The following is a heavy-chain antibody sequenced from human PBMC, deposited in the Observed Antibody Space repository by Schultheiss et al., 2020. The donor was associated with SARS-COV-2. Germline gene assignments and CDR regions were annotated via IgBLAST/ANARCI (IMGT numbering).Heavy chain of an antibody. CDR3: ARWRVSRGLTARHYFDY. CDR1: GFTFSSYA. Sequence: GESLKISCAASGFTFSSYAMHWVRQAPGKGLEWVSVIYSGGSTYYADSVKGRFTISRDNSKNTLYLQMNSLRAEDTAVYYCARWRVSRGLTARHYFDYWGQGTLVTVSS. D-gene: IGHD4/OR15-4a*01. V-gene: IGHV3-NL1*01. J-gene: IGHJ4*02. CDR2: IYSGGST.